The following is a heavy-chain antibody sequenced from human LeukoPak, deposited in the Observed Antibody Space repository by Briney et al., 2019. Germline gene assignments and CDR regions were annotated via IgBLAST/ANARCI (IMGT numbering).Heavy chain of an antibody. CDR1: GGSISGYY. CDR3: ARRNYYGLSFDY. J-gene: IGHJ4*02. D-gene: IGHD3-10*01. CDR2: INHSGST. V-gene: IGHV4-34*01. Sequence: SETLSLTCTVSGGSISGYYWSWIRQPPGKGLEWIGEINHSGSTNYNPSLKSRVTISVDTSKNQFSLKLSSVTAADTAVYYCARRNYYGLSFDYWGQGTLVTVSS.